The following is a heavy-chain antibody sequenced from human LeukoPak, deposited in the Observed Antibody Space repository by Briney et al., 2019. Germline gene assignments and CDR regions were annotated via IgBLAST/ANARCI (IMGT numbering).Heavy chain of an antibody. CDR1: GLTVSTNY. D-gene: IGHD2-15*01. Sequence: GGSLRLSCAASGLTVSTNYMTWVRQAPGKGLEWVSVIYSAGITYYADSVKGRFTISRDNSKNTLFLQMNSLRIEDTAVYYCARSDCNGGTCPNWFDSWGQGTLVTVSS. CDR2: IYSAGIT. CDR3: ARSDCNGGTCPNWFDS. V-gene: IGHV3-66*02. J-gene: IGHJ5*01.